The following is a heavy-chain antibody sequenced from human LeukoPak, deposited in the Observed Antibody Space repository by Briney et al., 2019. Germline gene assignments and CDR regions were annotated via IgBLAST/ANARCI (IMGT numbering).Heavy chain of an antibody. Sequence: SDTLSLTCAIYGGSFSGYYWNWIRQPPAKGLEWIGEINLSESTNHDPSLNSPFTKTVDTSKDQSSLKLSSVTAADAAVYYWAREHKIYSNSRICSYYYCIDDWDKGTMVTVSS. CDR2: INLSEST. J-gene: IGHJ6*03. CDR3: AREHKIYSNSRICSYYYCIDD. CDR1: GGSFSGYY. D-gene: IGHD6-6*01. V-gene: IGHV4-34*01.